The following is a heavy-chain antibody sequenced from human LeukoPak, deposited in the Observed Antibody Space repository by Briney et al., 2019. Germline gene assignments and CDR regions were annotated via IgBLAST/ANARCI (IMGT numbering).Heavy chain of an antibody. CDR1: GFTFSSYS. Sequence: GGSLRLSCAASGFTFSSYSMNWVRQAPGKGLEWVSSISSSSSYIYYADSVKGRFTVSRDNAKNSLYLQMNSLRAEDTAVYYCARDLTYYDILTGYSDGWFDPWGQGTLVTVSS. CDR3: ARDLTYYDILTGYSDGWFDP. CDR2: ISSSSSYI. D-gene: IGHD3-9*01. J-gene: IGHJ5*02. V-gene: IGHV3-21*01.